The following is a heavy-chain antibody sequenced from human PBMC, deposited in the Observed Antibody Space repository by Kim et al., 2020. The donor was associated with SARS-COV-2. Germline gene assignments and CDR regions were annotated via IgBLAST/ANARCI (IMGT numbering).Heavy chain of an antibody. CDR2: ISWNSGSI. D-gene: IGHD3-10*01. CDR3: AKDLGVQGVIYYYYYGMDV. V-gene: IGHV3-9*01. J-gene: IGHJ6*02. Sequence: GGSLRLSCAASGFTFDDYAMHWVRQAPGKGLEWVSGISWNSGSIGYADSVKGRFTISRDNAKNSLYLQMNSLRAEDTALYYCAKDLGVQGVIYYYYYGMDVWGQGTTVTVSS. CDR1: GFTFDDYA.